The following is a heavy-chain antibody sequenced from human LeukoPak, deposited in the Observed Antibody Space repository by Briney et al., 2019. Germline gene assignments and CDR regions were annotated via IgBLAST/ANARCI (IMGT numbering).Heavy chain of an antibody. D-gene: IGHD3-22*01. V-gene: IGHV4-59*01. CDR2: IYYSGST. Sequence: PSETLSLTCTVSGGSISSYYWSWIRQPPGKGLEWIGYIYYSGSTNYNPSLKSRVTISVDTSKNQFSLKLSSVTAADTAVYYCARDYDSSGYYYRWGQGTLVTVSS. CDR1: GGSISSYY. CDR3: ARDYDSSGYYYR. J-gene: IGHJ4*02.